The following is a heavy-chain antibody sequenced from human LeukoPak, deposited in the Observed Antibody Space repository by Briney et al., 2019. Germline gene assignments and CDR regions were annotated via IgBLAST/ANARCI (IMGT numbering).Heavy chain of an antibody. CDR3: ARSPVTTVTTFDY. CDR1: GFTFSSYA. J-gene: IGHJ4*02. D-gene: IGHD4-17*01. CDR2: ISYDGSNK. Sequence: GGSLRLSCAASGFTFSSYAMHWVRQAPGKGLEWVAVISYDGSNKYYADSVKGRFTISRDNSKNTLYLQMNSLRAEDTAVYYCARSPVTTVTTFDYWGQGTLVTVSS. V-gene: IGHV3-30*04.